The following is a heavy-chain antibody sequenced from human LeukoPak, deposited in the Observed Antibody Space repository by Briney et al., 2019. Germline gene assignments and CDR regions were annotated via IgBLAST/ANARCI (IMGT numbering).Heavy chain of an antibody. CDR3: TRSQYYGMDV. CDR2: INPTGGST. Sequence: ASVKVSFKASGYTFTSYYMHWVRQAPGQVLEWMGMINPTGGSTSYAQKFQGRVTMTRDTSTSTVYMELSSLRSEDTAVYYCTRSQYYGMDVWGQGTTVTVSS. V-gene: IGHV1-46*01. J-gene: IGHJ6*02. CDR1: GYTFTSYY.